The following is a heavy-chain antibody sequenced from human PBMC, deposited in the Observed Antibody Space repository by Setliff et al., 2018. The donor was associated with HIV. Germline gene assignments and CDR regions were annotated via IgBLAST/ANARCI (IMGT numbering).Heavy chain of an antibody. CDR3: AEGGATGRLFRY. D-gene: IGHD1-26*01. Sequence: ASVKVSCKVSGYTLTELSRHWVRQAPGKGLEWMGSFDPKDGKTRYAQKFQGRVTMTEDTSTDTAYMELSSLRSEDTAVYYCAEGGATGRLFRYWGQGTLVTVSS. CDR1: GYTLTELS. CDR2: FDPKDGKT. J-gene: IGHJ4*02. V-gene: IGHV1-24*01.